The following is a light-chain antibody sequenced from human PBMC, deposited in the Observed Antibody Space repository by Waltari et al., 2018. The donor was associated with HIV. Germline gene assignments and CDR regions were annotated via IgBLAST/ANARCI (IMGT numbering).Light chain of an antibody. CDR1: QSISSY. CDR2: AAC. CDR3: QQSYSTPLT. J-gene: IGKJ4*01. Sequence: DIQMTQSPSSLSASVGDRVTITCRTSQSISSYLNWYQQKPGKAPKLLIYAACSLQSGVPSRFSGGGSGSDFTLTISSLQPEDFATYYCQQSYSTPLTFGGGTKVEIK. V-gene: IGKV1-39*01.